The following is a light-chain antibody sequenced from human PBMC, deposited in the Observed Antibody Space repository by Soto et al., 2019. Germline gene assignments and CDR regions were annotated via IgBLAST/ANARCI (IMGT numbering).Light chain of an antibody. Sequence: EIVMTQSPATLSVPPGTRATLSCGASQSVSSNLAWYQQKPGQAPRLLIYDASTRATGIPARFSGGGSGTEFTLTISSLQSEDSAVYYCQQYKNWPPWTFGQGTKVEV. V-gene: IGKV3-15*01. J-gene: IGKJ1*01. CDR2: DAS. CDR3: QQYKNWPPWT. CDR1: QSVSSN.